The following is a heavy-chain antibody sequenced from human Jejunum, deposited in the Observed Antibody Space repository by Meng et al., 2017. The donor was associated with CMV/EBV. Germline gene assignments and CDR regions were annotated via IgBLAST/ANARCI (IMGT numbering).Heavy chain of an antibody. J-gene: IGHJ5*02. Sequence: QVYVRAWGQGLCEHVLSLSLSFTGSGVPIYSGSYYWSWSRQPAGEGLEWIGRIYTCRSTYYHPSLKSWVTISIDRSKNQFFLKLSSVTAADPAVYYFARDPSYYDRSGRQSWGQGTLVTVSS. D-gene: IGHD3-22*01. CDR3: ARDPSYYDRSGRQS. V-gene: IGHV4-61*02. CDR2: IYTCRST. CDR1: GVPIYSGSYY.